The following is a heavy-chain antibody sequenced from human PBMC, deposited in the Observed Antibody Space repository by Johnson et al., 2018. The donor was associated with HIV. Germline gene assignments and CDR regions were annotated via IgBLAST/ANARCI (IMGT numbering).Heavy chain of an antibody. J-gene: IGHJ3*02. V-gene: IGHV3-30*03. CDR2: ISSDGGNK. CDR1: GFTFSSFG. D-gene: IGHD3-9*01. Sequence: QVQLVESGGGLVQPGGSLRLSCAASGFTFSSFGLHWVRQAPGKGLEWVASISSDGGNKYYADSVRGRIPISRDNSKKTLYLQMNSLRTEDTAVYYCARDPLTVTGSWDAFDIWGQGTMVTVSS. CDR3: ARDPLTVTGSWDAFDI.